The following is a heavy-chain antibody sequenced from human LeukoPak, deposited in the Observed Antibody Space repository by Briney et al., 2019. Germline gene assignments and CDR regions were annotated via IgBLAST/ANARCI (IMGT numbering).Heavy chain of an antibody. D-gene: IGHD2-2*01. CDR2: ISAYNGNT. CDR3: AREIVVVPAAKGRYNWFDP. Sequence: ASVNVSCKASGYTFTSYGISWVRQAPGQGLEWMGWISAYNGNTNYAQKLQGRVTMTTDTSTSTAYMELRSLRSDDTAVYYCAREIVVVPAAKGRYNWFDPWGQGTLVTVSS. J-gene: IGHJ5*02. CDR1: GYTFTSYG. V-gene: IGHV1-18*01.